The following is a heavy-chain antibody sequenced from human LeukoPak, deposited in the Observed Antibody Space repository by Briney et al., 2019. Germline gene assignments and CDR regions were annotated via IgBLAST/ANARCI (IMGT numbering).Heavy chain of an antibody. CDR2: ISGSGGST. CDR1: GFTFSSYD. Sequence: GGSLRLSCAASGFTFSSYDMNWVRQAPGKGLEWVSAISGSGGSTYYADSVKGRFTISRDNSKNTLYLQMNSLRAEDTAVYYCAKDRDYYGSGSYYYYYFDSWGQGTLVTVSS. D-gene: IGHD3-10*01. CDR3: AKDRDYYGSGSYYYYYFDS. V-gene: IGHV3-23*01. J-gene: IGHJ4*02.